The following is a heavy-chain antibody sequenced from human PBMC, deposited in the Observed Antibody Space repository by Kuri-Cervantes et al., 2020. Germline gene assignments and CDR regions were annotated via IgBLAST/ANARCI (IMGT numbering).Heavy chain of an antibody. J-gene: IGHJ4*02. CDR2: INTNTGNP. CDR3: ARDGMTTSKFGDY. Sequence: ASVKVSCKASGGTFSSYAISWVRQAPGQGLEWMGGINTNTGNPTYAQGFTGRFVFSLDTSVSTAYLQISSLKAEDTAVYYCARDGMTTSKFGDYWGQGTLVTVSS. V-gene: IGHV7-4-1*02. D-gene: IGHD4-17*01. CDR1: GGTFSSYA.